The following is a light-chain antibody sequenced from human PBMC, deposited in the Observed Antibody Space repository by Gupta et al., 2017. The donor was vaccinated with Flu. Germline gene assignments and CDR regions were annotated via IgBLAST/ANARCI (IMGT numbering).Light chain of an antibody. J-gene: IGKJ1*01. CDR2: KAS. CDR3: HQYKSFPWT. Sequence: DIQMTQSPSTLSASVGDRVTITCRASQTISSWLAWYQQKPGKAPTLLIYKASTLQTGVPSRFSGSGSGTEFTLTISSLQPDDFATYYCHQYKSFPWTFGQGTKVDIK. CDR1: QTISSW. V-gene: IGKV1-5*03.